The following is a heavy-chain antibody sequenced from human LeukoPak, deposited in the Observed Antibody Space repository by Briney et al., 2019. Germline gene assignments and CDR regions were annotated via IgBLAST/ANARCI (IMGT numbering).Heavy chain of an antibody. CDR1: GFTFSSYW. CDR3: RRGVVWAA. CDR2: INHNGNVN. Sequence: GGSLRLSCAASGFTFSSYWMNWARQAPGKGLEWVASINHNGNVNYYVDSVKGRFTISRDNAKNSLYLQMSNLRAEDTAVYFCRRGVVWAAGAQGARVTVPS. D-gene: IGHD3-16*01. V-gene: IGHV3-7*03. J-gene: IGHJ6*02.